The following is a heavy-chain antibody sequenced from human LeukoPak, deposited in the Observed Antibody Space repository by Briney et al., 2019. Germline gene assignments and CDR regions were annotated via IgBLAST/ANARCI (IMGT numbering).Heavy chain of an antibody. Sequence: ASVKVSCKASGYTFTIYDINWVRQAAGQGLEWMGWMNPDSGNTDFAQKFQGRVTMTRNTSISTAYMELSSLISEDTAVYYCAVHLPGDYLDPWGQGTLVTVSS. CDR3: AVHLPGDYLDP. V-gene: IGHV1-8*01. D-gene: IGHD4-17*01. CDR1: GYTFTIYD. CDR2: MNPDSGNT. J-gene: IGHJ5*02.